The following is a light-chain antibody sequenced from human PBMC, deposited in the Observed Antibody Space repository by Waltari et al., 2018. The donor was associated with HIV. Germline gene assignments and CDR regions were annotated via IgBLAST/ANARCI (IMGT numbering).Light chain of an antibody. CDR1: SSDDGGYTY. CDR3: SSYTRSSTWV. J-gene: IGLJ3*02. CDR2: DVS. V-gene: IGLV2-14*01. Sequence: QSALTQPASVSGSPGQSITISCTGTSSDDGGYTYVSWYQQHPGKAPKLMIYDVSNRPGGVSSRSVGCKAGNAAAVTISGLQAELEAEYYLSSYTRSSTWVIGGGTQRTVL.